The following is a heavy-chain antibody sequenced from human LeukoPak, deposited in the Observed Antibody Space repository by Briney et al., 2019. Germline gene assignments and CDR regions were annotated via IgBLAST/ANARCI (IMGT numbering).Heavy chain of an antibody. CDR2: ISYDGSNK. V-gene: IGHV3-30*18. D-gene: IGHD5/OR15-5a*01. CDR1: GFTFSSYG. J-gene: IGHJ4*02. CDR3: AKLAGSTEYDY. Sequence: AGRSLRLSCAASGFTFSSYGMHWVRQAPGKGLEWVAVISYDGSNKYYADSVKGRFTISRDNSKNTLYLQMNSLRAEDTAVYYCAKLAGSTEYDYWGQGTLVTVSS.